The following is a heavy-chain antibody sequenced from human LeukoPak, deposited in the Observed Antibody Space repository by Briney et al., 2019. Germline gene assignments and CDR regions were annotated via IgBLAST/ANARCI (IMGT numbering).Heavy chain of an antibody. CDR1: GFTFSSYG. D-gene: IGHD3-10*01. Sequence: GGSLRLSCAASGFTFSSYGMHWVRQAPGKGLEWVAVISYDGSNKYYADSVKGRFTISRDNSKNTLSLQMNSLRVEDTALYYCARGTFSPQGSYYGHWGQGTRVTVSS. J-gene: IGHJ4*02. CDR2: ISYDGSNK. CDR3: ARGTFSPQGSYYGH. V-gene: IGHV3-30*03.